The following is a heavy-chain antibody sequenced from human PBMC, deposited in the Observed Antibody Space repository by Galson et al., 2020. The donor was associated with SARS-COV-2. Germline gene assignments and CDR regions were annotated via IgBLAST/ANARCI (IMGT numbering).Heavy chain of an antibody. CDR3: ARRGHSFDY. V-gene: IGHV3-7*01. CDR1: GFTFSSLW. Sequence: GGSLRLSCAASGFTFSSLWMSWVRQAPGKGLEWVANIKYDGSEKYYVDSVKGRFTISRDNAKNSLYLQMNSLRAEDTAVYYCARRGHSFDYCGQGTLVTVSS. J-gene: IGHJ4*02. CDR2: IKYDGSEK. D-gene: IGHD3-10*01.